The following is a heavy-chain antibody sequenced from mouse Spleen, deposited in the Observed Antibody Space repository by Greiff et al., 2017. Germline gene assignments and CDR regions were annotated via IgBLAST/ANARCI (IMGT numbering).Heavy chain of an antibody. CDR1: GFTFSSYA. J-gene: IGHJ2*01. Sequence: EVKLMESGGGLVKLGGSLKLSCAASGFTFSSYAMSWVRQTPEKRLEWVATISSGGGNTYYPDSVKGRFTISRDNAKNTLYLQMSSLKSEDTAMYYCARRTTVVEDYWGQGTTLTVSS. CDR2: ISSGGGNT. CDR3: ARRTTVVEDY. D-gene: IGHD1-1*01. V-gene: IGHV5-9*04.